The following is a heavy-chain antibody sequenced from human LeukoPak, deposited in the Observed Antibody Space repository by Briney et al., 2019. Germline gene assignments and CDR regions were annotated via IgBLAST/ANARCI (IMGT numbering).Heavy chain of an antibody. CDR2: ISYDGSNK. V-gene: IGHV3-30*04. Sequence: GGSLRLSCAASGFTFSSYAMQRVRQAPGKGLEWVAFISYDGSNKYYAHSVKGRFTISRDNSKNTMYLQMNSLRAEDTAVYYCARGQWLVSDYFDYWGQGTLVTVSS. CDR3: ARGQWLVSDYFDY. D-gene: IGHD6-19*01. CDR1: GFTFSSYA. J-gene: IGHJ4*02.